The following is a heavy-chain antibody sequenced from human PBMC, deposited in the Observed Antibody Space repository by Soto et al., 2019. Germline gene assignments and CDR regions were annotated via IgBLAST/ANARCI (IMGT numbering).Heavy chain of an antibody. Sequence: SETLSLTCAVYGGSFSGYSWTWIRQPPGKGLEWIGSIYYSGSTNYNPSLKSRVTISVDTSKNQFSLKLSSVTAADTAVYYCARHQAGPFDYWGQGTLVTVS. CDR3: ARHQAGPFDY. J-gene: IGHJ4*02. CDR2: IYYSGST. CDR1: GGSFSGYS. V-gene: IGHV4-34*01. D-gene: IGHD6-13*01.